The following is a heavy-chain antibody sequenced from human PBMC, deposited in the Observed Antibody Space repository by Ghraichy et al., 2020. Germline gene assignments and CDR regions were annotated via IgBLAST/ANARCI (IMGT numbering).Heavy chain of an antibody. CDR3: AARGDIVVVPAAIVDY. CDR1: GGSISSGGYY. D-gene: IGHD2-2*01. J-gene: IGHJ4*02. CDR2: IYYSGRT. V-gene: IGHV4-31*03. Sequence: SETLSLTCTVSGGSISSGGYYWSWIRQHPGKGLEWIGYIYYSGRTYYNPSLKSRVTISGDTSKNQFSLKLSAVTAADTAVYYCAARGDIVVVPAAIVDYWGQGTLVTVSS.